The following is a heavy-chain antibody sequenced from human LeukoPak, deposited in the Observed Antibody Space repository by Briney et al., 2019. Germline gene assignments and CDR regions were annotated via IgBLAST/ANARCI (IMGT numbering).Heavy chain of an antibody. D-gene: IGHD6-13*01. CDR2: IHPTDSDA. V-gene: IGHV5-51*01. CDR3: ARLSRHIAADSDAFDI. CDR1: GYSFTSYW. Sequence: GESLKISCKGSGYSFTSYWVGWVRQMPGKGLEWMGVIHPTDSDARYSPSCQGQVTFSADKSISTAYLQWSSLKASDTAMYYCARLSRHIAADSDAFDIWGQGTMVTVSS. J-gene: IGHJ3*02.